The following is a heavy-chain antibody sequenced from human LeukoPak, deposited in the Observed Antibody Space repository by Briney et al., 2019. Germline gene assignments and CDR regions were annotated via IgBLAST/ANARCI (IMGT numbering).Heavy chain of an antibody. CDR3: ARDASNPVSHYFDF. J-gene: IGHJ4*02. V-gene: IGHV3-30*02. CDR1: GFTFSNYD. Sequence: GSLRLSCATSGFTFSNYDIHWVRQAPGKGLEWVAFIRYDGSNKYHADSMRGRFTISRDTSKSTVFLQMNSLRAEDTAVYYCARDASNPVSHYFDFWGQGTLVTVSS. D-gene: IGHD2-8*01. CDR2: IRYDGSNK.